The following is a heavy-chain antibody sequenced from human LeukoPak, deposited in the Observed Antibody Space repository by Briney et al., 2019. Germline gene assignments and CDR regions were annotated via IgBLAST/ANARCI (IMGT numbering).Heavy chain of an antibody. CDR1: GGSLSSYF. CDR2: IYTSGST. Sequence: SETLSLTCTVSGGSLSSYFWSWIRQPAGKGLEWIGRIYTSGSTNYNPSLKSRITMSVDTSKNQFSLKLSSVTAADTAVYYCARGSWYYGMDVWGQGTTVTVSS. D-gene: IGHD3-10*01. CDR3: ARGSWYYGMDV. J-gene: IGHJ6*02. V-gene: IGHV4-4*07.